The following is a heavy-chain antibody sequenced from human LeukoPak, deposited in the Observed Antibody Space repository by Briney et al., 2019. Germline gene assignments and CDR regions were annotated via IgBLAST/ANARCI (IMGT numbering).Heavy chain of an antibody. V-gene: IGHV3-11*04. D-gene: IGHD2-8*01. CDR1: GFTFSDPY. CDR2: ISGSGTDI. CDR3: AKDPRDSFVLPAYYFDY. J-gene: IGHJ4*02. Sequence: GGSLRLSCEASGFTFSDPYMSWLRQAPGEGLECLSYISGSGTDINYADSVRGRFTISRDNSKNTLYLQMNSLRAEDTAVYYCAKDPRDSFVLPAYYFDYWGQGTLVTVSS.